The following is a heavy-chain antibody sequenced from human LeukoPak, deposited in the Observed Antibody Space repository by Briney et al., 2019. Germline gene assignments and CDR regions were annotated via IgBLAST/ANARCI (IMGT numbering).Heavy chain of an antibody. CDR3: ARDGVLLWFGELYWFDP. V-gene: IGHV1-2*02. D-gene: IGHD3-10*01. Sequence: PEASAKVSCKASGYTFTGYYMHWVRQAPGQGLEWMGWINPNSGGTNYAQKFQGRVTMTRDTSISTAYMELSRLRSDDTAVYYCARDGVLLWFGELYWFDPWGQGTLVTVSS. J-gene: IGHJ5*02. CDR2: INPNSGGT. CDR1: GYTFTGYY.